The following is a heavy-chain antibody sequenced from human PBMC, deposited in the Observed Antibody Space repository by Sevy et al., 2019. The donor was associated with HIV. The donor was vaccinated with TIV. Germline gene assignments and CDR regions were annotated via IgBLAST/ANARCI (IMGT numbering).Heavy chain of an antibody. CDR3: SKHRDTLAAAAYLDH. CDR1: GFTFSQYG. CDR2: IRYDGSTK. Sequence: GSLRLSSAATGFTFSQYGMEWVRQAPGEGLEWVAFIRYDGSTKYYADSVKGRFTISRDNSKNMLYLQMNSLRPEDTALYSCSKHRDTLAAAAYLDHWGQGTLVTVSS. J-gene: IGHJ4*02. D-gene: IGHD6-13*01. V-gene: IGHV3-30*02.